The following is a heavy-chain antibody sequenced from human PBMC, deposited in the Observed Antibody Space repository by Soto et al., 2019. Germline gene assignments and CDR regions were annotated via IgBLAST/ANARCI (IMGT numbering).Heavy chain of an antibody. V-gene: IGHV1-18*01. J-gene: IGHJ6*02. CDR3: ARVGYSSSWYKEVNYYYGMDV. D-gene: IGHD6-13*01. CDR1: GYTFTIYG. Sequence: ASVKVSCTASGYTFTIYGISWVRQAPGQGLEWMGWISAYNGNTNYAQKLQGRVTMTTDTSTSTAYMELRSLRSDDTAVYYCARVGYSSSWYKEVNYYYGMDVWGQGTTVTVSS. CDR2: ISAYNGNT.